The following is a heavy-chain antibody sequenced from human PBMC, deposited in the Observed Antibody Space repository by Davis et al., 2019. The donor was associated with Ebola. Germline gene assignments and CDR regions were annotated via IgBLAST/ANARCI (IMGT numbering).Heavy chain of an antibody. CDR2: ISWDAGLI. D-gene: IGHD3-9*01. Sequence: PGGSLRLSCAASGFRFDDYAMHWVRQVPGKGLEWVSFISWDAGLIYYVDSVKGRFTISRDTARNSVYLEMDSLRAEDTGIYYCARGPLTALDYWGQGTLVTVSS. V-gene: IGHV3-43D*04. CDR1: GFRFDDYA. CDR3: ARGPLTALDY. J-gene: IGHJ4*02.